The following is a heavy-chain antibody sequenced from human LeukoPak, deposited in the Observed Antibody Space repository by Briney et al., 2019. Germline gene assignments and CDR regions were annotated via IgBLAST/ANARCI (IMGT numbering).Heavy chain of an antibody. CDR2: ISPYSGNT. V-gene: IGHV1-18*01. CDR3: SSGGRAQQLEGH. D-gene: IGHD6-13*01. Sequence: GASVTVSCKASGYTFTSYGISWVRQAHGQGLEGMGWISPYSGNTNYAPNLHSTLSLTTHPSTTTAYMQLRSLRSDDTAVYYCSSGGRAQQLEGHWGQGTLVTVSS. J-gene: IGHJ4*02. CDR1: GYTFTSYG.